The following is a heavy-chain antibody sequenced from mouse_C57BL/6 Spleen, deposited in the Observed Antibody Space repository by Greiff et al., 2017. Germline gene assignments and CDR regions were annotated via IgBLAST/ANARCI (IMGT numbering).Heavy chain of an antibody. V-gene: IGHV14-3*01. CDR2: IDPAHGNT. Sequence: EVQLQQSVAELVRPGASVKLSCTASGFNIKNTYMHWVKQRPEQGLEWIGRIDPAHGNTKYAPKFQGKATITADTSSNTAYLQLSSLTSEETAMYYCARRLTGAYYFDYWGQGTTLTVSS. CDR1: GFNIKNTY. CDR3: ARRLTGAYYFDY. J-gene: IGHJ2*01. D-gene: IGHD4-1*01.